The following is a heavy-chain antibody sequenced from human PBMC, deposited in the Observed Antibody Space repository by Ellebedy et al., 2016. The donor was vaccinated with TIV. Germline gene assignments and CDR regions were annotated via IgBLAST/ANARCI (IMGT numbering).Heavy chain of an antibody. CDR1: EFTVSASY. CDR2: IYSVGST. V-gene: IGHV3-53*04. Sequence: GESLKISCEASEFTVSASYLSWVRQAPGKGLEWVSTIYSVGSTNYADSVKGRFTISRHSSTNMLYLQMNALRLEDTAVYYCASPGYYEPFDHWGRGTLVTVSS. J-gene: IGHJ4*02. CDR3: ASPGYYEPFDH. D-gene: IGHD3-3*01.